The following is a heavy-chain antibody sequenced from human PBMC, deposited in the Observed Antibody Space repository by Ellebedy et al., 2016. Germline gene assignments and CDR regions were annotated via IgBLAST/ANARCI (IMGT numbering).Heavy chain of an antibody. Sequence: SGPTLVXPTQTLTLTCTFSGFSLSPSEEGVGWIRQPPGKALEWLGIIYWDDDKRYSPSLKSRLTITKDTSKNQVVLTMTNMDPVDTATYYCAHKSYGDYVSFWFDPWGQGTLVTVSS. V-gene: IGHV2-5*02. J-gene: IGHJ5*02. CDR1: GFSLSPSEEG. CDR2: IYWDDDK. CDR3: AHKSYGDYVSFWFDP. D-gene: IGHD4-17*01.